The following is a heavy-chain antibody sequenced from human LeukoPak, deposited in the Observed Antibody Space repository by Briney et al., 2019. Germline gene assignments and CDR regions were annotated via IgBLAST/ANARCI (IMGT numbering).Heavy chain of an antibody. V-gene: IGHV1-2*02. CDR1: GYTFTGYY. J-gene: IGHJ5*02. CDR3: ARDWARGYSYGRTGYPLNWFDP. CDR2: NNPNSGGT. Sequence: ASVKVSCKASGYTFTGYYMHWVRQAPGQGLEWMGWNNPNSGGTNYAQKFQGRVTMTRDTSISTAYMELSRLRSDDTAVYYCARDWARGYSYGRTGYPLNWFDPWGQGTLVTVSS. D-gene: IGHD5-18*01.